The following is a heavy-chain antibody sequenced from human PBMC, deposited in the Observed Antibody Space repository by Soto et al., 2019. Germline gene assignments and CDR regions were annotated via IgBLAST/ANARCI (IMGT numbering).Heavy chain of an antibody. CDR1: GYTFTSYA. V-gene: IGHV1-3*01. D-gene: IGHD4-17*01. J-gene: IGHJ6*02. CDR2: VNAGNGNT. Sequence: QVQLVQSGAEVKKPGASVKVSCKASGYTFTSYAMHWVRQAPGQRLEWMGWVNAGNGNTKYSQKFQGRVTITRDTSASTAYMELSSLRSEDTAVYYCARTVGYYYGMDVWGQGTTVTVSS. CDR3: ARTVGYYYGMDV.